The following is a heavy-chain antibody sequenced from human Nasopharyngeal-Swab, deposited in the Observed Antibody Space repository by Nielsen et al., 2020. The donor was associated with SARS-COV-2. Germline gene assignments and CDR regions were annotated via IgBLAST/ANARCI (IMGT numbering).Heavy chain of an antibody. D-gene: IGHD3-10*01. J-gene: IGHJ4*02. CDR1: GFTFSDYY. CDR2: ISSSGSTI. CDR3: ARGLVLLWFGESITFDY. V-gene: IGHV3-11*04. Sequence: GESLKISCAASGFTFSDYYMSWIRQAPGKGLEWVSYISSSGSTIYYADSVKGRFTISRDNAKNSLYLQMNSLRAEDTAVYYCARGLVLLWFGESITFDYWGQGTLVTVSS.